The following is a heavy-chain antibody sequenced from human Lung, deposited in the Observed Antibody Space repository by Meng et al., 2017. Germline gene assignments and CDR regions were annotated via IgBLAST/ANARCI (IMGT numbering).Heavy chain of an antibody. CDR3: TNDRLNH. CDR1: GFTFTDHW. CDR2: INRDGTKP. Sequence: VLFGGSGGGLVPSGGSLRLSCAAYGFTFTDHWMHCGRQGPGKGLVWVSRINRDGTKPTYADSVKGRFTISRDNAKNTLYLQMNNLRAEDTAFYYCTNDRLNHWGQGALVTVSS. D-gene: IGHD1-1*01. J-gene: IGHJ1*01. V-gene: IGHV3-74*01.